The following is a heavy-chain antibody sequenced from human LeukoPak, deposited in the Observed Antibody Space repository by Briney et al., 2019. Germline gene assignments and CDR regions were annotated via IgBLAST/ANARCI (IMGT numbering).Heavy chain of an antibody. J-gene: IGHJ6*02. V-gene: IGHV1-8*01. D-gene: IGHD6-19*01. CDR3: ARGQVSSGWYWGSYYYYGIDV. Sequence: ASVKDSCKASGYTFTSYDINWVRQATGQGLEWMGWMNPNSGNTGYAQKFQGRVTMTRNTSISTAYMELSSLRSEDTAVYYCARGQVSSGWYWGSYYYYGIDVWGQGTTVTVSS. CDR2: MNPNSGNT. CDR1: GYTFTSYD.